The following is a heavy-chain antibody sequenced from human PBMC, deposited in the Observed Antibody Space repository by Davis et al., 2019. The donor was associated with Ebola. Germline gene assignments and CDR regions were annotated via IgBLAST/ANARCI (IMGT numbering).Heavy chain of an antibody. Sequence: GGSLRLSCAASGFTFSSYAMSWVRQAPGKGLEWVSSISSDSDYIYYADSAKGRFTISRDNAKNSLYLQMNSLRAEDTAVYYCARRADYWGQGTLVTVSS. CDR3: ARRADY. V-gene: IGHV3-21*01. J-gene: IGHJ4*02. CDR1: GFTFSSYA. CDR2: ISSDSDYI.